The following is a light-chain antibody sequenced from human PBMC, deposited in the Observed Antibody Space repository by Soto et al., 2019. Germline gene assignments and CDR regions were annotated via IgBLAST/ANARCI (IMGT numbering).Light chain of an antibody. CDR1: QSVSSN. Sequence: IEMTHTPDTLSGSPGERATLPSRASQSVSSNLAWYEQKPGQAPRLLIYGASTRATGIPARFSGSGSGTDFPLTISRLEPEDFAVYFSPPYRSSGTFGQGTKVDIK. J-gene: IGKJ1*01. V-gene: IGKV3-20*01. CDR3: PPYRSSGT. CDR2: GAS.